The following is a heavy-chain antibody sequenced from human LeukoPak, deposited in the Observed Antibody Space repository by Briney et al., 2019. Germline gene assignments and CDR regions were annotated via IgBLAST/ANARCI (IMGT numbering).Heavy chain of an antibody. J-gene: IGHJ4*02. D-gene: IGHD3-10*01. V-gene: IGHV3-53*01. CDR2: IYSGGST. Sequence: GGSLRLSCAASGFTVSSNYMSWVRQAPGKGLEWVSVIYSGGSTYYADSVKGRFTISRDNSKNTLYLQMSSLRAEDTAVYYCASQLLWFGELNWGQGTLVTVSS. CDR1: GFTVSSNY. CDR3: ASQLLWFGELN.